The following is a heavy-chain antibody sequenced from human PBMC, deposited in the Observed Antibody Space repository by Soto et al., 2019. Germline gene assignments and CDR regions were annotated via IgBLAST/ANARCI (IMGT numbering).Heavy chain of an antibody. J-gene: IGHJ3*02. CDR2: FDPEDGET. CDR1: GYTLTELS. CDR3: ATDSGIEGAFDI. V-gene: IGHV1-24*01. D-gene: IGHD3-10*01. Sequence: AASVKVSCKVSGYTLTELSMHWVRQAPGKGLEWMGGFDPEDGETIYAQKFQGRVTMTEDTSTDTAYMELSSLRSEDTAVYYCATDSGIEGAFDIWGQGTMVTVSS.